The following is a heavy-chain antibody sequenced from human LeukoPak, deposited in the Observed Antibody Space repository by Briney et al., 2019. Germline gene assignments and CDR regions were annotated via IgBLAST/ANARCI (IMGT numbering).Heavy chain of an antibody. V-gene: IGHV5-51*01. Sequence: GESLKISCKGSGYRFTDCWIGWVRQMPGKGLEWMGTIYPDDSDTRYSPSFQGQVTISADKSISTAYLQWSSLKASDTAMYYCARLGTFGSTSHYGMDVWGQGTLVTVSS. CDR1: GYRFTDCW. CDR2: IYPDDSDT. D-gene: IGHD2-2*01. J-gene: IGHJ6*02. CDR3: ARLGTFGSTSHYGMDV.